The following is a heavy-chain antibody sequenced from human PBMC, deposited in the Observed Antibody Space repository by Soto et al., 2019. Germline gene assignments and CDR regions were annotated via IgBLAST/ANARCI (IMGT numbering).Heavy chain of an antibody. CDR3: AKGRSYYYYYGVDV. CDR1: GFTFSSYA. CDR2: IIDSGGST. V-gene: IGHV3-23*01. Sequence: PGGSLRLSCAASGFTFSSYAMHWVRQAPGEGPGLRRGLEWVSDIIDSGGSTYYADPVEGRSTISRDKSKSTLYLQMNSLRAEDTALYYCAKGRSYYYYYGVDVGGQGTTVTVAS. J-gene: IGHJ6*02.